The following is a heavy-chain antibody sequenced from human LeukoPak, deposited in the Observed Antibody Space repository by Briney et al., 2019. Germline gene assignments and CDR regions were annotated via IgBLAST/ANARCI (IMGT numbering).Heavy chain of an antibody. V-gene: IGHV1-69*05. Sequence: GASVKVSCKASGGTFNSYAISWVRQAPGQGLEWMGGIIPIFGTGNYAQKFQGRVTIVTDESTSTAYMEVSSLRSEDTAIYYCASAISSYTYGCYHYYYYMDVWGKGTTVTVSS. J-gene: IGHJ6*03. CDR3: ASAISSYTYGCYHYYYYMDV. CDR1: GGTFNSYA. CDR2: IIPIFGTG. D-gene: IGHD5-18*01.